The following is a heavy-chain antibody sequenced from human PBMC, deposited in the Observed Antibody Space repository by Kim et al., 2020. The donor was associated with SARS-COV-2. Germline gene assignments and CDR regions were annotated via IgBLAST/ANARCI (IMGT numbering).Heavy chain of an antibody. CDR1: GGSFSGYY. D-gene: IGHD5-18*01. V-gene: IGHV4-34*01. CDR2: INHSGST. CDR3: ARGRGYSLLFDP. Sequence: SETLSLTCAVYGGSFSGYYWSWIRQPPGKGLEWIGEINHSGSTNYNPSLKSRVTISVDTSKNQFSLKLSSVTAADTAVYYCARGRGYSLLFDPWGQGTLVTVSS. J-gene: IGHJ5*02.